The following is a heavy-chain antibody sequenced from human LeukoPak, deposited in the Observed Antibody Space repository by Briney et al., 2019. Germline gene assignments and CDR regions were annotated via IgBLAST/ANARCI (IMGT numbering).Heavy chain of an antibody. CDR1: GFTFSSYS. CDR3: ARVSLGTFDY. V-gene: IGHV3-48*01. CDR2: ISSSSSTI. Sequence: GGSLRLSCAASGFTFSSYSMNWVRQAPGKGLEWVSYISSSSSTIYYADSVKGRFTISRDNAKNSLYLQMNSLRAEDTAVYYCARVSLGTFDYWGQGTLVTVSS. D-gene: IGHD7-27*01. J-gene: IGHJ4*02.